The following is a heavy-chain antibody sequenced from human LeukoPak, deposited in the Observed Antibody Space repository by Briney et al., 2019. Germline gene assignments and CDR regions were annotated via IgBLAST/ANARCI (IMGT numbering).Heavy chain of an antibody. J-gene: IGHJ4*02. D-gene: IGHD6-19*01. CDR3: ATGWYGDGGY. V-gene: IGHV4-39*07. CDR1: GGSISSSSHY. Sequence: TSETLSLTCTVSGGSISSSSHYWGWIRQPPGKGLEWIASIYYRGSTFYNPSLNSRVTISVDTSKSQFSLKLSSVTAADTAVYYCATGWYGDGGYWGQGILVTVSS. CDR2: IYYRGST.